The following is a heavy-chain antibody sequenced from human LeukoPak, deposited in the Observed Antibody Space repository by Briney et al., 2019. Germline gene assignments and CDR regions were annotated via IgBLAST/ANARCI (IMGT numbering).Heavy chain of an antibody. V-gene: IGHV4-39*01. Sequence: SETLSLTCTVSGGSISSSSYYWGWIRQPPGKGLEWIGSIYYSGSTYYNPSLKSRVTISVDTSKNQFSLKLSSVTAADTAVYYCATPNSLGCSSTSCWGFDYWGQGTLVTVSS. CDR1: GGSISSSSYY. J-gene: IGHJ4*02. D-gene: IGHD2-2*01. CDR3: ATPNSLGCSSTSCWGFDY. CDR2: IYYSGST.